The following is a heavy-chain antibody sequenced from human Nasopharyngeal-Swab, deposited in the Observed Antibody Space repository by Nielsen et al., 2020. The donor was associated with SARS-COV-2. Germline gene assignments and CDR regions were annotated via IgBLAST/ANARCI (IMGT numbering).Heavy chain of an antibody. Sequence: GESLKISCKGSGYSFTSYWIGWVRQMPGKGLEWMGIIYPGDSDTRYSPSFQGQATISADKSISTAYLQWSSLKASDTAMYYCARRAYDILTGYLLDAFDIWGQGTMVTVSS. CDR2: IYPGDSDT. CDR3: ARRAYDILTGYLLDAFDI. V-gene: IGHV5-51*01. CDR1: GYSFTSYW. J-gene: IGHJ3*02. D-gene: IGHD3-9*01.